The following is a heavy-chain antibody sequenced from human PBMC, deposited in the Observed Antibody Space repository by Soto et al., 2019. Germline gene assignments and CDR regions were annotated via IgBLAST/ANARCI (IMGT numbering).Heavy chain of an antibody. D-gene: IGHD3-3*01. CDR3: AREQRLFWSGSQPDYYYYGMDV. CDR2: ISAYNGNT. J-gene: IGHJ6*02. CDR1: GYTFTSYG. V-gene: IGHV1-18*01. Sequence: ASVKVSCKASGYTFTSYGISWVRQAPGQGLEWMGWISAYNGNTNYAQKLQGRVTMTTDTSTSTAYMELRSLRSDDTAVYYCAREQRLFWSGSQPDYYYYGMDVWGQGTTVTVSS.